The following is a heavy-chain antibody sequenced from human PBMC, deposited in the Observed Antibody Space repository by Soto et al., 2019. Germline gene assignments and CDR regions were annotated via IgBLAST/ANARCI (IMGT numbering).Heavy chain of an antibody. CDR1: GGSISSGNFY. CDR3: AHGSHGANTYFDL. J-gene: IGHJ4*02. D-gene: IGHD4-17*01. V-gene: IGHV4-30-4*01. Sequence: VQLQESGPGLVRPSETLSLTCTGSGGSISSGNFYWSWIRQPPGKGLEWIGYIYFSGSTSYSPSRKSRLSISLNTSNNQCSLKLTSVTAADTAVYFCAHGSHGANTYFDLWGQGALVTVSS. CDR2: IYFSGST.